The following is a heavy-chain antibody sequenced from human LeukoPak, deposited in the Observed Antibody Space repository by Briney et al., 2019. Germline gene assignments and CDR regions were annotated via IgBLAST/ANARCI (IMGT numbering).Heavy chain of an antibody. CDR3: ARVISGAAAGIDY. J-gene: IGHJ4*02. D-gene: IGHD6-13*01. V-gene: IGHV4-38-2*01. CDR2: IYHSGIT. Sequence: SETLSLTCAVAGHSINRGHYWGWIRQPPGKGLEWIGSIYHSGITYYNPSLKSRVTISVETSKNQFSLKLRSVTATDTAVYYCARVISGAAAGIDYWGQGTLVTVSS. CDR1: GHSINRGHY.